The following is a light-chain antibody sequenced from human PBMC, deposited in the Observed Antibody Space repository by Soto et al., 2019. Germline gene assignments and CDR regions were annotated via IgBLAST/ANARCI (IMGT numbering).Light chain of an antibody. CDR1: QIISSY. CDR2: AAS. J-gene: IGKJ4*01. CDR3: HQYDSAPLT. V-gene: IGKV1-39*01. Sequence: DIQMTHSPSSLSASVGDRVTITCLAIQIISSYLHWYHHKPGKAPKVLIYAASSLQSGVPSRFSGIGSGTDFTLSISSLQLEDFATYYSHQYDSAPLTFGGGTKVDNK.